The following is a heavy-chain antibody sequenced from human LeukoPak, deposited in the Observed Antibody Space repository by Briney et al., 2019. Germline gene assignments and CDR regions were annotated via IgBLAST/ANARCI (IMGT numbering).Heavy chain of an antibody. CDR2: IVGSGGST. CDR3: AKYRLGDYFDY. Sequence: GGSLRLSCAASGFTFSSYAMNWVRQAPGKGLEWVSTIVGSGGSTYYADSVKGRFTISRDNSKNTLYLQMNSLRAEDTAVYYCAKYRLGDYFDYWGQGTLVTVSS. J-gene: IGHJ4*02. V-gene: IGHV3-23*01. CDR1: GFTFSSYA. D-gene: IGHD1-26*01.